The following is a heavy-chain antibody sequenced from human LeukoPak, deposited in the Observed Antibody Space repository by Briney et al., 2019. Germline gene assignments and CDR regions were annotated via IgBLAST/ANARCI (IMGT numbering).Heavy chain of an antibody. CDR2: INYRGHT. D-gene: IGHD5-12*01. CDR1: GGSISGSSYH. V-gene: IGHV4-39*01. CDR3: ARHGMQSGYDSYYYYYYYMDV. J-gene: IGHJ6*03. Sequence: SETLSLTCTVSGGSISGSSYHWGWIRQPPGKGLEWIGSINYRGHTYYNPSLESRVTISVDTSKNQFSLKLSSVTAADTAVYYCARHGMQSGYDSYYYYYYYMDVWGKGTTVSVSS.